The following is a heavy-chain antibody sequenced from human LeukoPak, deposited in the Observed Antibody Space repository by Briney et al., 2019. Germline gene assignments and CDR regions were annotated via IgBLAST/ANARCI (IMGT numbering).Heavy chain of an antibody. CDR3: ALRKGVVVSDY. J-gene: IGHJ4*02. V-gene: IGHV1-8*01. CDR1: GYTFTTYD. D-gene: IGHD2-2*01. CDR2: MNPNSGNT. Sequence: GPLKVSCKASGYTFTTYDINWVRQATGQGLEWRGWMNPNSGNTGYAQKFQGRVTMTRNTSISTAYMELSSLRSEDTAVYYCALRKGVVVSDYWGQGTLVTVSS.